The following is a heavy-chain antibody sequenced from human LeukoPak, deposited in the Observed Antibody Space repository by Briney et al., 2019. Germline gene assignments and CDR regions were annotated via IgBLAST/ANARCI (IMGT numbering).Heavy chain of an antibody. CDR3: ARMGIAAVGAYYFDY. J-gene: IGHJ4*02. CDR1: GFTFSDYY. V-gene: IGHV3-11*06. D-gene: IGHD6-13*01. CDR2: ISRNSYT. Sequence: GGSPRLSCAASGFTFSDYYMSWIRQAPGKGLEWVSYISRNSYTNYADSVKGRFTISRDNAKNSLYLQMASLRAEDTAVYYCARMGIAAVGAYYFDYWGQGTLVPVSS.